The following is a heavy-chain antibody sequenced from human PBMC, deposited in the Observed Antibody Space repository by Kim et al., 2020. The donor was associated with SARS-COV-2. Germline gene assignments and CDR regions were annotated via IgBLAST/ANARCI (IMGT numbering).Heavy chain of an antibody. Sequence: NPSLKSRVTLSVDTSKNQFSLKLSSVTAADTAVYYCARPLYDSSGYHFDYWGQGTLVTVSS. CDR3: ARPLYDSSGYHFDY. V-gene: IGHV4-39*01. J-gene: IGHJ4*02. D-gene: IGHD3-22*01.